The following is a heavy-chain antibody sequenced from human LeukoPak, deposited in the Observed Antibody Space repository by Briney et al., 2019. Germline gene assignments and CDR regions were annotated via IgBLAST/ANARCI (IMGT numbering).Heavy chain of an antibody. V-gene: IGHV4-30-4*01. D-gene: IGHD4-17*01. Sequence: PSETLSLTCTVSGGSISSGDYYWSWIRQPPGKGLEWIGYIYYSGSTYYNPSLKSRVTISVDTSKNQFSLKLSSVTAADTAVYYCARDNGDYSWWYSDLWGRGTLVTVSS. CDR2: IYYSGST. CDR3: ARDNGDYSWWYSDL. CDR1: GGSISSGDYY. J-gene: IGHJ2*01.